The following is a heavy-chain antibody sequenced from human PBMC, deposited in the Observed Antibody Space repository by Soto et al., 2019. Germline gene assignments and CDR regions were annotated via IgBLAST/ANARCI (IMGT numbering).Heavy chain of an antibody. V-gene: IGHV1-18*04. CDR2: IKAYSGNT. D-gene: IGHD4-17*01. J-gene: IGHJ4*02. CDR1: GYTFSTST. CDR3: AIANYGDDDY. Sequence: ELVQSGAEAKKPGTSVKVSCKASGYTFSTSTISWVRQAPGQGLEWLGWIKAYSGNTNYAPKLQGRVTMTTDTSTSTAYLELRSLTKDDTAMYYCAIANYGDDDYWGQGTLVTVSS.